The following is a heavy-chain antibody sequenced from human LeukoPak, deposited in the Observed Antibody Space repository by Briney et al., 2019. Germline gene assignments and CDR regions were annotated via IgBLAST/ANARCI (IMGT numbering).Heavy chain of an antibody. J-gene: IGHJ6*02. CDR2: IWYDGSNK. CDR1: GFTHSSHD. V-gene: IGHV3-33*01. D-gene: IGHD3-3*01. CDR3: ARGGTYYRFWSGYSLYHGMHV. Sequence: PGGSHSLVSVPSGFTHSSHDMHGVRQAPGKGLEWVAVIWYDGSNKYYADSVKGRFTISRDNSKNTLYLQMNVLRAEDTAVYYCARGGTYYRFWSGYSLYHGMHVCRPMTTVTASS.